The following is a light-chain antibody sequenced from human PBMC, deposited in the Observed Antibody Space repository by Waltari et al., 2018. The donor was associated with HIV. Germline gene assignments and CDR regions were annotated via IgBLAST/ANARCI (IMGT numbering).Light chain of an antibody. CDR2: EVT. CDR3: TSYTSSSTLGV. CDR1: TSEVGGFDY. J-gene: IGLJ2*01. V-gene: IGLV2-14*01. Sequence: QSALTQPASVSGSPGQSVTISCTGTTSEVGGFDYVCWYQHHPGKAPKLIIYEVTNRPSGVSTRFSGSKSGNTASLTISGLQAEDEADYFCTSYTSSSTLGVFGGGTRLTVL.